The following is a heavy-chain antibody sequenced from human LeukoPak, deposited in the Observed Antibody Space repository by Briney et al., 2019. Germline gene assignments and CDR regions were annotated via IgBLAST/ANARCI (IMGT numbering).Heavy chain of an antibody. V-gene: IGHV4-39*07. CDR3: ARDPLHPVLWFGEFTFDY. Sequence: SETLSLTCTVSGGSISSSSYYWGWLRQPPGKGLEWIGSIYYSGSTYYNPSLKSRVTISVDTSKNQFSLKLSSVTAADTAVYYCARDPLHPVLWFGEFTFDYWGQGTLVTVSS. J-gene: IGHJ4*02. CDR1: GGSISSSSYY. D-gene: IGHD3-10*01. CDR2: IYYSGST.